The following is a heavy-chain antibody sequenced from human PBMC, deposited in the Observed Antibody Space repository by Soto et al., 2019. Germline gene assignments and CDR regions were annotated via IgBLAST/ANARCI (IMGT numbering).Heavy chain of an antibody. CDR2: IIPIFGTA. V-gene: IGHV1-69*13. CDR3: ARGAGMNYYGSGSYDDAFDI. CDR1: GGTFSSYA. D-gene: IGHD3-10*01. Sequence: GASVKVSCKASGGTFSSYAISWVRQAPGQGLEWMGGIIPIFGTANYAQKFQGRVTITADESTSTAYMELSSLRSEDTAVYYCARGAGMNYYGSGSYDDAFDIWGQGTMVTV. J-gene: IGHJ3*02.